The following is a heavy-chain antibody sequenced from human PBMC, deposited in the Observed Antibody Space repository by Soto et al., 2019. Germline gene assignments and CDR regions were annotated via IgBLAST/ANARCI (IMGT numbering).Heavy chain of an antibody. CDR3: ARDSYGSGSHDY. V-gene: IGHV4-30-4*01. Sequence: PSETLSLTCTVSGGSISSGDYYWSWIRQPPGKGLEWIGYIYYSGSTYYNPSLKSRVTISVDTSKNQFSLKLSSVTAADTAVYYCARDSYGSGSHDYWGQGTLVTVSS. CDR1: GGSISSGDYY. CDR2: IYYSGST. D-gene: IGHD3-10*01. J-gene: IGHJ4*02.